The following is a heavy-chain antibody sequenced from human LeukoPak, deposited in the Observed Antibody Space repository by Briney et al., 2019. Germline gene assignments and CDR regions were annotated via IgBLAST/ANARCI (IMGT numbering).Heavy chain of an antibody. Sequence: SETLSLTCTVSAGSISSSSYYWGWIRQPPGQGLEWIGSIYYSGSTYYNPSLKSRVTISVDTSKNQFSLKLSSVTAAETAVYYCARRSRRDGYNYFDYWGQGTLVTVSS. CDR1: AGSISSSSYY. V-gene: IGHV4-39*07. CDR3: ARRSRRDGYNYFDY. D-gene: IGHD5-24*01. J-gene: IGHJ4*02. CDR2: IYYSGST.